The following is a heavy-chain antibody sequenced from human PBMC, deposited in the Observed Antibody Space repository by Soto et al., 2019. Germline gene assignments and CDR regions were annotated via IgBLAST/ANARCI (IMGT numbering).Heavy chain of an antibody. CDR3: ARTYYYDSSGYSWFDP. Sequence: QVQLVQSGAEVKKPGSSVKVSCKASGGTFSSYTISWVRQAPGQGLEWMGRIIPILGIANYAQKFQGRVTITADKSTSTAYMELSSLRSEDTAVYYCARTYYYDSSGYSWFDPWGQGTLVTVSS. CDR1: GGTFSSYT. V-gene: IGHV1-69*02. D-gene: IGHD3-22*01. CDR2: IIPILGIA. J-gene: IGHJ5*02.